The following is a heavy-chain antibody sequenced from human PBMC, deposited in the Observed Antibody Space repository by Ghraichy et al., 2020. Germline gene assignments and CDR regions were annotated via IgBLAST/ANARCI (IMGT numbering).Heavy chain of an antibody. J-gene: IGHJ4*02. CDR3: ASLPSRTVSYPFDY. V-gene: IGHV3-23*01. CDR2: ISGSGGST. D-gene: IGHD4-17*01. Sequence: VSAISGSGGSTYYADSVRGRFTISRDNSKNTLYLQMNSLRAEDTAVYYCASLPSRTVSYPFDYWGQG.